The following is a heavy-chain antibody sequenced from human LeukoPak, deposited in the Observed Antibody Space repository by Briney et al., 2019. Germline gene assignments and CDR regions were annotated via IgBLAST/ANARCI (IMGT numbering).Heavy chain of an antibody. CDR1: GFTVSSNY. J-gene: IGHJ4*02. CDR3: ALNYYRSGSHDY. CDR2: IYSGGST. D-gene: IGHD3-10*01. V-gene: IGHV3-53*01. Sequence: GGSLRLSCAASGFTVSSNYMSWVRQAPGKGLEWVSVIYSGGSTYYADSVKGRFTISRDNSKNTLYLQMNSLRAEDTAVYYCALNYYRSGSHDYWGQGTLVTVSS.